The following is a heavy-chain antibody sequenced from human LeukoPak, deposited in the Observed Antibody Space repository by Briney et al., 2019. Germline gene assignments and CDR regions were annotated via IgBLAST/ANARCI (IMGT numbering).Heavy chain of an antibody. Sequence: GASVKVSCKASGYTFTSYYMHWVRQAPGQGLEWMGIINPGGGNANYAQKFQGRVTMTRDTSTSTVYMELSSLRSEDTAVYFCAREGSESPVGAMDYWGQGTLVTVSS. CDR1: GYTFTSYY. CDR2: INPGGGNA. D-gene: IGHD1-26*01. J-gene: IGHJ4*02. V-gene: IGHV1-46*01. CDR3: AREGSESPVGAMDY.